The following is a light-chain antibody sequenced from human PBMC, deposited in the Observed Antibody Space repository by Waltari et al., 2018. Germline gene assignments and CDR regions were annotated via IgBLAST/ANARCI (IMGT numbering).Light chain of an antibody. CDR1: ENVPAGY. V-gene: IGKV3-20*01. J-gene: IGKJ1*01. CDR2: GVS. Sequence: IVLTQSPGTLSLSLGESATLSCRASENVPAGYVAWYQQKPGQSPRLLMYGVSNRATGIPERVSGSEAGTDFTLIVSRLEPEDFAVYYGDQYGSVPWTFGEGTRVDIK. CDR3: DQYGSVPWT.